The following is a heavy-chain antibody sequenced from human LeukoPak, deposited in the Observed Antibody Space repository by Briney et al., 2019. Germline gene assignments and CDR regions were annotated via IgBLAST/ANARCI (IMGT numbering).Heavy chain of an antibody. CDR3: AKAYYDSSGYQFGLFDY. CDR2: ISSSSSYI. Sequence: AGGSLRLSCAASGFTFSSYSMNWVRQAPGKGLEWVSSISSSSSYIYYADSVKGRFTISRDNSKNTLYLQMNSLRAEDTAVYYCAKAYYDSSGYQFGLFDYWGQGTLVTVSS. D-gene: IGHD3-22*01. V-gene: IGHV3-21*04. CDR1: GFTFSSYS. J-gene: IGHJ4*02.